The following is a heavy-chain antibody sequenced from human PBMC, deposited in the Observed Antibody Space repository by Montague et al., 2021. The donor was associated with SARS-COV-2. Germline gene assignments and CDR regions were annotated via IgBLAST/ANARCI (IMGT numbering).Heavy chain of an antibody. V-gene: IGHV3-48*02. J-gene: IGHJ6*02. Sequence: SLRLSCAASGFTFSSYNMNWVRQAPGKGLEWVSYISSSSSTIYYADSVKGRFATSRDNAKDSLYLQMNSLRDEDTAVFYCARVVGPTSYYYYGMDVWGQGTTVTVSS. CDR3: ARVVGPTSYYYYGMDV. CDR2: ISSSSSTI. CDR1: GFTFSSYN. D-gene: IGHD1-26*01.